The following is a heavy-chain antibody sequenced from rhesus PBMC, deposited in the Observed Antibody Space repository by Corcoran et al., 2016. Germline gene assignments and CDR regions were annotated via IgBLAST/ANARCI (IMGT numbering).Heavy chain of an antibody. CDR1: GGSISSSY. D-gene: IGHD6-31*01. Sequence: QLQLQESGPGLVKPSETLSVTCAVSGGSISSSYWSWIRQAPGKGLEWIGYIYGSGSSTNYNPSLKSRVPLLVDTSKNQFSLTLSSVTAADTAVYYCARDWAAEEYFEFWGQGALVTVSS. CDR2: IYGSGSST. J-gene: IGHJ1*01. V-gene: IGHV4-169*02. CDR3: ARDWAAEEYFEF.